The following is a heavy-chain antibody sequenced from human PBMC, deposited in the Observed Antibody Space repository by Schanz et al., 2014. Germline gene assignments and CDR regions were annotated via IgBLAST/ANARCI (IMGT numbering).Heavy chain of an antibody. J-gene: IGHJ4*02. Sequence: EVQLLESGGGLVEPGGSLRLSCATSGFSLDIFAVSWVRQAPGKGLEWVSSFNDGGVNKYYADSVKGRFTISRDNFKGALYLQMSSLRAEDTAVYYCAKSLESCPGGRCSRGYFDYWGQGTLVTVSS. V-gene: IGHV3-23*01. CDR1: GFSLDIFA. D-gene: IGHD2-8*02. CDR3: AKSLESCPGGRCSRGYFDY. CDR2: FNDGGVNK.